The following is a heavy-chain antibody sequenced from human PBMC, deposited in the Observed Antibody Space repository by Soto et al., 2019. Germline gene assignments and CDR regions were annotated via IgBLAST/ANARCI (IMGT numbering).Heavy chain of an antibody. V-gene: IGHV4-59*12. CDR1: GGSISSYY. J-gene: IGHJ4*02. D-gene: IGHD3-10*01. CDR2: IYYSGST. CDR3: ARKEYGSGHVEF. Sequence: SETLSLTCTVSGGSISSYYWSCIRQPPGKGLEGIGYIYYSGSTNYNPSLKSRVTISVDKSKNHFSLNLSSVTVADTAVYYCARKEYGSGHVEFWGQGIQVTVSS.